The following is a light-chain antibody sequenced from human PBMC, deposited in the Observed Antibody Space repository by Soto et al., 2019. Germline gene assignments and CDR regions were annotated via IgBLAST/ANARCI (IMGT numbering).Light chain of an antibody. Sequence: QAVVTQEPSLTVSPGGTVTLTCASSTGAVTSGYYPNWFQQKPGQAPRALIYSTSNNYSWTPARFSGSLLGGKAALTLSGVQPEDEAEYYCLLYYGGQVGVFGGGTKVTVL. CDR2: STS. J-gene: IGLJ2*01. CDR1: TGAVTSGYY. CDR3: LLYYGGQVGV. V-gene: IGLV7-43*01.